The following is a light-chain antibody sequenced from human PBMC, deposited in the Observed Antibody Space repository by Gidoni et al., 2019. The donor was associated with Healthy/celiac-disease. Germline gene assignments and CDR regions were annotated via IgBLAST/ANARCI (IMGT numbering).Light chain of an antibody. J-gene: IGLJ2*01. CDR1: NIGSKS. CDR3: QVWDSSSAHVV. CDR2: DDS. Sequence: YVLTQPPSVAVAPGQTTRITCGGNNIGSKSVQCYQQKPGQAPVLVVYDDSDRPSGIPERFSGSNSGNTATLTISRVEAGDEADYYCQVWDSSSAHVVFGGGTKLTVL. V-gene: IGLV3-21*02.